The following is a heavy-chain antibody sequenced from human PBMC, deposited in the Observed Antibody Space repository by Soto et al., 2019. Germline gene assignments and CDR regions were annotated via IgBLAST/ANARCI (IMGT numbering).Heavy chain of an antibody. CDR3: ARVAADIASWLDP. D-gene: IGHD5-12*01. Sequence: SQALARTYAVSGGSSGTCIWGWIRQPPGKGLEWIGCIYYSGVTNYNPSLKSRVTISVDTPKNQLSLKLNSVTAADTAVYYCARVAADIASWLDPWGQG. V-gene: IGHV4-59*01. CDR2: IYYSGVT. J-gene: IGHJ5*02. CDR1: GGSSGTCI.